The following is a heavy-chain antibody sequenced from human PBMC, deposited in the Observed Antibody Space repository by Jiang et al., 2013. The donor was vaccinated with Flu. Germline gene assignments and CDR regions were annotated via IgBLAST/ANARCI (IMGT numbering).Heavy chain of an antibody. D-gene: IGHD2-8*01. CDR1: GDSVSSNSAA. J-gene: IGHJ5*02. V-gene: IGHV6-1*01. Sequence: QTLSLTCAISGDSVSSNSAAWNWIRQSPSRGLEWLGRTYYRSKWYNDYAVSVKSRITINPDTSKNQFSLQLNSVTPEDTAVYYCARGGIVLMVYPNWFDPVGQGTLVTVSS. CDR2: TYYRSKWYN. CDR3: ARGGIVLMVYPNWFDP.